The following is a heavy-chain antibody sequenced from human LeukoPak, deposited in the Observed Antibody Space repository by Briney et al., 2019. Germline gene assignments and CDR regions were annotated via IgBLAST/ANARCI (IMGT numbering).Heavy chain of an antibody. D-gene: IGHD3-10*01. CDR2: ISYDGSNK. V-gene: IGHV3-30*18. J-gene: IGHJ4*02. CDR3: AKSIYGSGVDYFDY. CDR1: GFTFSSYG. Sequence: PGRSLRLSCAASGFTFSSYGMHWVRQAPGKGLEWVAVISYDGSNKYYADSVKGRFTISRDNSKNTLYLQMNSLRAEDTAVYYCAKSIYGSGVDYFDYWGQGTLVTVSS.